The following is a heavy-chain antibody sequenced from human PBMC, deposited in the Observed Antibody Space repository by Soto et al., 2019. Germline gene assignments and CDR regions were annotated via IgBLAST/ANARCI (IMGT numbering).Heavy chain of an antibody. V-gene: IGHV3-30*18. Sequence: QVQLVESGGGVVQPGRSLRLSCAASGFNFSSYGMHRVRQAPGKGLEWGAVLLYDGSNKYYAASVKGRFTIFRDNSKNTLYLQMNSLRAEDTAVYYCAKEKSFAYSSSSMDYYYSGMDVWGQGTTVTVSS. D-gene: IGHD6-6*01. CDR2: LLYDGSNK. CDR1: GFNFSSYG. CDR3: AKEKSFAYSSSSMDYYYSGMDV. J-gene: IGHJ6*02.